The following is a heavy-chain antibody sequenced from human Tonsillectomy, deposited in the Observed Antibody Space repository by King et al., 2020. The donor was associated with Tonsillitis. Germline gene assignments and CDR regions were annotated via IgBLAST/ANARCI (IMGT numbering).Heavy chain of an antibody. CDR1: GGTFSTYA. CDR2: IIPLFGTP. CDR3: ARAYSSSSSPFDY. J-gene: IGHJ4*02. Sequence: VQLVQSGAEVKKPGSSVKVSCKASGGTFSTYAINWVRQAPRQGLEWMGGIIPLFGTPNYAQNFQGRVTITADESTSTAYMEVSSLRSEDTAVYYCARAYSSSSSPFDYWGQGTLVTVSS. V-gene: IGHV1-69*01. D-gene: IGHD6-6*01.